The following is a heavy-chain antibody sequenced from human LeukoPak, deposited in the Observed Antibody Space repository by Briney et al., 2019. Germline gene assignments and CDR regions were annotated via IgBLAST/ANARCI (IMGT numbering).Heavy chain of an antibody. CDR2: ISAYNGNT. Sequence: GASVKVSCKASGYTFTSYGISWVRQAPGQGLEWMGWISAYNGNTNYAQKLQGRVTMTTDTSTSTVYMELSSLRSEDTAVYYCAQSTSGAADYWGQGTLVTVSS. CDR3: AQSTSGAADY. D-gene: IGHD7-27*01. J-gene: IGHJ4*02. V-gene: IGHV1-18*01. CDR1: GYTFTSYG.